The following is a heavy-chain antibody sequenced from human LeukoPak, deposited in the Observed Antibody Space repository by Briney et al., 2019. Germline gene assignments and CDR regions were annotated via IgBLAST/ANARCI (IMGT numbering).Heavy chain of an antibody. CDR2: INTNTGNP. D-gene: IGHD6-13*01. V-gene: IGHV7-4-1*02. J-gene: IGHJ4*02. CDR3: ARDTAAAGTAFSDY. CDR1: GGTFSRYA. Sequence: ASVKVSCKASGGTFSRYAISWVRQAPGQGLEWMGWINTNTGNPTYAQGFTGRFVFSLDTSVSTAYLQISSLKAEDTAVYYCARDTAAAGTAFSDYWGQGTLVTVSS.